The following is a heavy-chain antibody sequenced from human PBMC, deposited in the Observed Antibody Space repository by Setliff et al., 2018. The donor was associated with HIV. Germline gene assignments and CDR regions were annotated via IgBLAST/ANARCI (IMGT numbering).Heavy chain of an antibody. CDR1: AFTLSNYW. V-gene: IGHV3-7*01. CDR2: IKQDGSEK. Sequence: GGSLRLSCAASAFTLSNYWMNWVRQAPGKGLEWVANIKQDGSEKYYVDSVRGRFTVSRDNAKKSLYLQMDSLRPEDTAVYYCARDGLLAVAGFDSWGQGTLVTSPQ. D-gene: IGHD6-19*01. J-gene: IGHJ4*02. CDR3: ARDGLLAVAGFDS.